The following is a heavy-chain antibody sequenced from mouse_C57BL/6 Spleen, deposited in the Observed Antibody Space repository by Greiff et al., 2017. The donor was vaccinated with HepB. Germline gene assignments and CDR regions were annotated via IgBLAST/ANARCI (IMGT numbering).Heavy chain of an antibody. CDR1: GYSITSGYY. J-gene: IGHJ2*01. CDR3: ATHSYYFDY. CDR2: ISYDGSN. V-gene: IGHV3-6*01. Sequence: EVKLVESGPGLVKPSQSLSLTCSVTGYSITSGYYWNWIRQFPGNKLEWMGYISYDGSNNYNPSLKNRISITRDTSKNQFFLKLNSVTTEDTATYYCATHSYYFDYWGQGTTLTVSS.